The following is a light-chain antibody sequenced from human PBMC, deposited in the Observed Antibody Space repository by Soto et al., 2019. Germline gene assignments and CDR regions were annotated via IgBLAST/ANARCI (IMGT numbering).Light chain of an antibody. CDR1: QSVTSNY. V-gene: IGKV3-20*01. Sequence: EIVLTQSPGTLSLSPGEGATLSCRASQSVTSNYLAWYQQKPGQAPRLLIYGASTRATGIPDRFSGSGSGADFTLTISRLEPEDFAVYFCQQYGGSPLTFGGGTRVQV. J-gene: IGKJ4*01. CDR2: GAS. CDR3: QQYGGSPLT.